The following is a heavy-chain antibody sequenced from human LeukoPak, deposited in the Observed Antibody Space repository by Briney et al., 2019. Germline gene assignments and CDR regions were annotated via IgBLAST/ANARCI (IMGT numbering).Heavy chain of an antibody. D-gene: IGHD4-17*01. CDR3: ASLYYGDHTFDY. CDR1: GGSISSYY. J-gene: IGHJ4*02. CDR2: IYYSGST. V-gene: IGHV4-59*01. Sequence: PSETLSLTCTVSGGSISSYYWSWIRQPPGKGLEWIGYIYYSGSTNYNPSLKSRVTISVDTSKNQFSLKLSSVTAADTAVYYCASLYYGDHTFDYWGQGTLVTVSS.